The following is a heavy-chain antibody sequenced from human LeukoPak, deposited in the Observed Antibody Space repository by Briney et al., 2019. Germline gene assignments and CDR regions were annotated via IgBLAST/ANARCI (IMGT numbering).Heavy chain of an antibody. CDR2: INHGGST. V-gene: IGHV4-34*01. D-gene: IGHD3-9*01. CDR1: GGSFSGYY. Sequence: SETLSLTCAVYGGSFSGYYWSWIRQPPGKGLEWIGEINHGGSTNYNPSLKSRLTISVDTSKNQFSLKLSSVTAADTAVYYCARARGRYIDFLDYWGQGTLITVSS. J-gene: IGHJ4*02. CDR3: ARARGRYIDFLDY.